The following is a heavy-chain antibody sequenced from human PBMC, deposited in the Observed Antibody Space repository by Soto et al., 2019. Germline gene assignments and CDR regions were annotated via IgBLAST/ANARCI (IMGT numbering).Heavy chain of an antibody. J-gene: IGHJ4*02. V-gene: IGHV3-23*01. Sequence: EVQLLESGGGLVQPGGSLRLSCAASGFTFSSYAMSWVRQAPGKGLEWVSAISGSGGSTYYAASVKGRFTISRDNSKNTLYLQMNSLRAEDTAVYYCAKDSTAYSSSYDFDYWGQGTLVTVSS. CDR3: AKDSTAYSSSYDFDY. D-gene: IGHD6-6*01. CDR1: GFTFSSYA. CDR2: ISGSGGST.